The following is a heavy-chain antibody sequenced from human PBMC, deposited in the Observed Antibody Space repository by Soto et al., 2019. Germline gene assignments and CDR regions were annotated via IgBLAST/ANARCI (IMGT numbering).Heavy chain of an antibody. J-gene: IGHJ4*02. CDR1: GYTFTSYG. CDR2: ISAYNGNT. V-gene: IGHV1-18*01. D-gene: IGHD3-3*01. Sequence: ASVKVYCKASGYTFTSYGISWVRQAPGQGLEWMGWISAYNGNTNYAQKLQGRVTMTTDTSTSTAYMELRSLRSDDTAVYYCARGVAAQYYDFWSGYSTQFDYWGQGTLVTVSS. CDR3: ARGVAAQYYDFWSGYSTQFDY.